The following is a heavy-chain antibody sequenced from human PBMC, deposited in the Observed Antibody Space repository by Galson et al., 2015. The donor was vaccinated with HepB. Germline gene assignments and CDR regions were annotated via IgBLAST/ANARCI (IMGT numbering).Heavy chain of an antibody. D-gene: IGHD3-9*01. CDR2: INHSGST. J-gene: IGHJ4*02. V-gene: IGHV4-34*01. CDR1: GGSFSGYY. CDR3: ARPILTGYYSYFDY. Sequence: SETLSLTCAVYGGSFSGYYWSWIRQPPGKGLEWIGEINHSGSTNYNPSLKSRVTISVDTSKNQFSLKLSSVTAADTAVYYCARPILTGYYSYFDYWGQGTLVTVSS.